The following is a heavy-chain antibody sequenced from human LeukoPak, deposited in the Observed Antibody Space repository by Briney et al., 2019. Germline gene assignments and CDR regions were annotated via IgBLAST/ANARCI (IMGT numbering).Heavy chain of an antibody. CDR2: ISSNGGST. CDR3: ARDGI. Sequence: PGGSLRLSCVASGFTVSSYGMTWVRQAPGKGLEYVSAISSNGGSTYYANSVKGRFTISRDNSKNTLYLQMGSLRAEDMAVYYCARDGIWGQGTMVTVSS. V-gene: IGHV3-64*01. J-gene: IGHJ3*02. CDR1: GFTVSSYG.